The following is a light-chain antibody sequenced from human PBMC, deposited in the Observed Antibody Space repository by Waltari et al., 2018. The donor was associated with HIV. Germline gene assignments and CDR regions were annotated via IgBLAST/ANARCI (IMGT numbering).Light chain of an antibody. V-gene: IGLV2-23*01. CDR3: CSYAGSNSWV. CDR2: DGN. Sequence: QSALTQPASVSGSPGQSITISCSGTSSDLGSYNLVSWYQQDPGKAPKIMIYDGNKRPSGLSNRFSGTKSGNTASLTISGLQAEDEADYYCCSYAGSNSWVFGGGTKLTVL. J-gene: IGLJ3*02. CDR1: SSDLGSYNL.